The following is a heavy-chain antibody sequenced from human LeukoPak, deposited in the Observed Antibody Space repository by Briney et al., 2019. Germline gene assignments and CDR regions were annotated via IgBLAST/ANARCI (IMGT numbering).Heavy chain of an antibody. D-gene: IGHD3-10*01. CDR3: ARHIPYYYGSGSYSYYYDYMDV. J-gene: IGHJ6*03. CDR1: GYSFTSYW. V-gene: IGHV5-51*01. Sequence: GESLKISCKGSGYSFTSYWIGWVRQMPGKGLEWMGIIYPGDSDTRYSPSFQGQVTISADKSISTAYLQWSSLKASDTAMYYCARHIPYYYGSGSYSYYYDYMDVWGKGTTVTVSS. CDR2: IYPGDSDT.